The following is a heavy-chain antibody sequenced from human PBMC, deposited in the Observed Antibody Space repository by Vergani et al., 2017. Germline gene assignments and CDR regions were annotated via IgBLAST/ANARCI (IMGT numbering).Heavy chain of an antibody. CDR2: IYTSGST. Sequence: QLQLQESGSGLVKPSQTLSLTCTVSGGSISSGSYYWSWIRQPAGKGLEWIGRIYTSGSTNYNPSLKSRVTISVDTSKNQFSLKLSSVTAADTAVYYCAREDNCGGDCYNFDYWGQGTLVTVSS. D-gene: IGHD2-21*02. CDR3: AREDNCGGDCYNFDY. J-gene: IGHJ4*02. CDR1: GGSISSGSYY. V-gene: IGHV4-61*02.